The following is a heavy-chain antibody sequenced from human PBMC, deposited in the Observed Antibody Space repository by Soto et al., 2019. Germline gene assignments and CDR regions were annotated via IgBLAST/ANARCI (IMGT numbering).Heavy chain of an antibody. Sequence: EVQLLESGGGLVQPGGCLRLSCAASGFTFSTYAMNWVRQAPGKGLEWVSAISGGGGSTYYADSVKGRVTISRDNSKNTLYLQMNSLRAEDTAVYYCAKVSLGALTFTDYYYYGLDVWGQGTTVTVSS. D-gene: IGHD1-26*01. V-gene: IGHV3-23*01. CDR3: AKVSLGALTFTDYYYYGLDV. CDR2: ISGGGGST. CDR1: GFTFSTYA. J-gene: IGHJ6*02.